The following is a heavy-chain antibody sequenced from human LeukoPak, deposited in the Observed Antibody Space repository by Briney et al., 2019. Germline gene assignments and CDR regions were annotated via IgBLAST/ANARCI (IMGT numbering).Heavy chain of an antibody. J-gene: IGHJ4*02. CDR1: GFTFSSYS. D-gene: IGHD6-13*01. CDR3: ARVERGSSWYGGHFDY. V-gene: IGHV3-21*01. Sequence: GGSLRLSCAASGFTFSSYSMNWVRQAPGKGLEWVSSISSSSSYIYYADSVKGRFTISRDNAKNSLYLQMNSLRAEDTAVYYCARVERGSSWYGGHFDYWGQGTLVTVSS. CDR2: ISSSSSYI.